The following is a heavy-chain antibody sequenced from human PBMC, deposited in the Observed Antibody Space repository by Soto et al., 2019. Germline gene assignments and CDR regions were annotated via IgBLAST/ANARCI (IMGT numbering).Heavy chain of an antibody. CDR2: IYYSGST. J-gene: IGHJ6*03. CDR3: ARDRLWFGEHDYYYMDV. D-gene: IGHD3-10*01. V-gene: IGHV4-31*03. Sequence: SETLSLTCTVSGGSISSGGYYWSWIRQHPGKGLEWIGYIYYSGSTYYNPSLKSRVTISVDTSKNQFSLKLSSVTAADTAVYYCARDRLWFGEHDYYYMDVWGKGTTVTVSS. CDR1: GGSISSGGYY.